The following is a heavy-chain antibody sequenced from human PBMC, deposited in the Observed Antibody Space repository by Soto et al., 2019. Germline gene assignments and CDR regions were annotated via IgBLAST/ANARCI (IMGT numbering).Heavy chain of an antibody. J-gene: IGHJ6*02. Sequence: ASVKVSCKASGGTFSSYAISWVRQAPGQGLEWMGGIIPIFGTANYAQKFQGRVTITADESTSTAYMELSSLRSEDTAVYYCARGVCSSTSCQRPMDVWGQGTTVTVSS. V-gene: IGHV1-69*13. CDR3: ARGVCSSTSCQRPMDV. CDR2: IIPIFGTA. CDR1: GGTFSSYA. D-gene: IGHD2-2*01.